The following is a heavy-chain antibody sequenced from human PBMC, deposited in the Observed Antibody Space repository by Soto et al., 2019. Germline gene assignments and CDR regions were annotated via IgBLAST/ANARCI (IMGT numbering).Heavy chain of an antibody. CDR2: IWYDGSNK. D-gene: IGHD5-18*01. CDR1: GFTFSSYG. J-gene: IGHJ6*02. CDR3: ARVGGSWIQRWLGRNYYYYGMGV. Sequence: QVQLVESGGGVVQPGRSLRLSCAASGFTFSSYGMHWVRQAPGKGLEWVAVIWYDGSNKYYADSVKGRFTISRDNSKNTLYRQMNSLRAEDTDVYYCARVGGSWIQRWLGRNYYYYGMGVWGQGTTVTVSS. V-gene: IGHV3-33*01.